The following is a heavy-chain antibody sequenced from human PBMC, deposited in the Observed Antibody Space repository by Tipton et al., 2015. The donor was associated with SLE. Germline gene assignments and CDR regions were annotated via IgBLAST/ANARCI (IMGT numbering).Heavy chain of an antibody. CDR3: ARWAGPTVNFDY. V-gene: IGHV4-39*07. D-gene: IGHD4-11*01. CDR1: GGSISSSGYY. J-gene: IGHJ4*02. Sequence: TLSLTCTVSGGSISSSGYYWGWIRQPPGKGLEWIGSIYYSGSTYYNPSLKSRVTISVDTSKNQFSLKLSSVTAADTAVYYCARWAGPTVNFDYWGQGTLVTVSS. CDR2: IYYSGST.